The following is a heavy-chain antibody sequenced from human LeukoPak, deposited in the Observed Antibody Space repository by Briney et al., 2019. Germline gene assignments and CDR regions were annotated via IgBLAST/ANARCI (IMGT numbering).Heavy chain of an antibody. CDR1: GFTFSSYG. D-gene: IGHD1-26*01. J-gene: IGHJ6*03. Sequence: GRSLRLSCAASGFTFSSYGMHWVRQAPGKGLEWVAVIWYDGSNKYYADSVKGRFTISRDNSKNTLYLQMNSLRAEDTAVYYCARDPSGSYYSRYYYYYYMDVWGKGTTVTVSS. CDR3: ARDPSGSYYSRYYYYYYMDV. V-gene: IGHV3-33*01. CDR2: IWYDGSNK.